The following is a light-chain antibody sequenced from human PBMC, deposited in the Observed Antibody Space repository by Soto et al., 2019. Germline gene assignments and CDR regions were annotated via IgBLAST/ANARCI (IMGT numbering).Light chain of an antibody. CDR3: ATWDNSLSAVV. CDR2: DNN. CDR1: SSNIGNNY. J-gene: IGLJ3*02. Sequence: QSVLTQPPSVSAASGQKVTISCSGSSSNIGNNYVSWYQHLPGTAPKLLIYDNNKRPSGIPDRFSGSKSGTSATLGITGLQTEDEADYYCATWDNSLSAVVFGGGTKLTVL. V-gene: IGLV1-51*01.